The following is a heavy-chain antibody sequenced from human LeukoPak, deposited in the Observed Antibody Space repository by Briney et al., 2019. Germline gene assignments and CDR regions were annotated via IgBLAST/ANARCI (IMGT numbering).Heavy chain of an antibody. J-gene: IGHJ4*02. Sequence: GGSLRLSCAASGFTFSSYGMHWVRQAPGKGLGWVAFIRYDGSDKYYVDSVKGRFTISRDNSKNTLYLQMNSPRAEDTAVYYCAKDRGSGTYWGYFDYWGQGTLVTVSS. V-gene: IGHV3-30*02. CDR3: AKDRGSGTYWGYFDY. D-gene: IGHD3-10*01. CDR1: GFTFSSYG. CDR2: IRYDGSDK.